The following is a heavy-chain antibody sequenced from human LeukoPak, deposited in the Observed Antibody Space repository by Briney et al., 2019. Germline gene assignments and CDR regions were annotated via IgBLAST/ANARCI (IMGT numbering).Heavy chain of an antibody. CDR3: ARWAVGYCSAGSCSYHFDY. D-gene: IGHD2-15*01. Sequence: SGTLSLTCAVSGGSISSSTWWCGVHPPPGKGLEGIGEIYHSGSTNYNPSLKSRVTISVDKSKNQFSLKLSFVTAADTAVYYCARWAVGYCSAGSCSYHFDYWGQGTLVTVSS. CDR2: IYHSGST. CDR1: GGSISSSTW. V-gene: IGHV4-4*02. J-gene: IGHJ4*02.